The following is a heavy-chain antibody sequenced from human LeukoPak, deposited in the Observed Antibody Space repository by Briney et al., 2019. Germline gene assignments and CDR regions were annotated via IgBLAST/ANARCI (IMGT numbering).Heavy chain of an antibody. CDR1: GGTFSSYA. CDR2: IIPIFGTA. V-gene: IGHV1-69*13. J-gene: IGHJ4*02. CDR3: ARDTAMAGAYFDY. Sequence: SVKVSRKASGGTFSSYAISWVRQAPGQGLEWMGGIIPIFGTANYAQKFQGRVTITADESTSTAYMELSSLRSEDTAVYYCARDTAMAGAYFDYWGQGTLVTVSS. D-gene: IGHD5-18*01.